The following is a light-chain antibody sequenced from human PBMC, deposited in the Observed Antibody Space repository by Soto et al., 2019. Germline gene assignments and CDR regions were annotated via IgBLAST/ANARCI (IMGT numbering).Light chain of an antibody. CDR3: QQYGSSPT. CDR2: GAS. V-gene: IGKV3-20*01. CDR1: QSVSSSY. Sequence: EIVLTQSPGPLSLSPGERATLSCRASQSVSSSYLAWYQQKPGQAPRLLIYGASSRATGIPDRFSGSGSGTDFTLTISRLEPEDFAVYYCQQYGSSPTFVQGTKVEIK. J-gene: IGKJ1*01.